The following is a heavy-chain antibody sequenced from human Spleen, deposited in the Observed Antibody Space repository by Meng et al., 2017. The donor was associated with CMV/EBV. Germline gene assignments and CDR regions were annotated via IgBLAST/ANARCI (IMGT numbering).Heavy chain of an antibody. D-gene: IGHD3-10*01. V-gene: IGHV3-23*01. J-gene: IGHJ4*02. CDR3: AKGAVRGVIIASY. CDR1: GFTFSSYA. CDR2: ISGSGGST. Sequence: ASGFTFSSYAMSWVRQAPGKGLEWVSAISGSGGSTYYADSVKGRFTISRDNSKNTLYLQMNSLRAEDTAVYYCAKGAVRGVIIASYWGQGTLVTVSS.